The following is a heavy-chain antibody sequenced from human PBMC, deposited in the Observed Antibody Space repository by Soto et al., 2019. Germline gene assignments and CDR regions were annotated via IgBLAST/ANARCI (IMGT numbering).Heavy chain of an antibody. D-gene: IGHD7-27*01. CDR1: GGSINTVDYG. Sequence: QVQLQESGPGLVKPSQTLSLTCTVSGGSINTVDYGWSWIRQSRDMGLEWIGHIYDGGRTYNNPSLESRVTMSVDTSKSQLSLTLSSVSAADTAVYYCARGPSGDKVDSWGQGTLVTVSS. J-gene: IGHJ4*02. V-gene: IGHV4-30-4*01. CDR2: IYDGGRT. CDR3: ARGPSGDKVDS.